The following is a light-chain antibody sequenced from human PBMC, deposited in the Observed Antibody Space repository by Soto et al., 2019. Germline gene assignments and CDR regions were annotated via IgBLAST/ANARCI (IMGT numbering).Light chain of an antibody. J-gene: IGKJ1*01. CDR2: DAS. Sequence: EIVLTQSPATLSLSPGDRATLSCGASQSVTNNYLAWYQQKPGLAPRLLIYDASYKANGIPDRFSGSGSGTHFTLNISRLEPEDFVVYYCQQYGSSSWMFGQGTKVEIK. CDR3: QQYGSSSWM. V-gene: IGKV3D-20*01. CDR1: QSVTNNY.